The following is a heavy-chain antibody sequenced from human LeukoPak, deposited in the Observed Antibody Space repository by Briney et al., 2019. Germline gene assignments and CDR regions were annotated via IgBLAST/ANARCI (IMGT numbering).Heavy chain of an antibody. J-gene: IGHJ4*02. Sequence: GGSLRLSCAASGFTFSNYWMSWVRQAPGKGLEWVSSISSSSSDIYYADSVKGRFTISRDNAKNSPYLQMHSLRPEAPAVYDCSRGYYYDSSGYSDYWGQGTLVTVSS. V-gene: IGHV3-21*04. D-gene: IGHD3-22*01. CDR2: ISSSSSDI. CDR3: SRGYYYDSSGYSDY. CDR1: GFTFSNYW.